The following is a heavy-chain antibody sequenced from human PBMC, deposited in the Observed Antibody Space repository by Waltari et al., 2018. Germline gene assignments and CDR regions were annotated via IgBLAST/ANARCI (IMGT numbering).Heavy chain of an antibody. J-gene: IGHJ4*02. CDR1: GGTFNTYS. Sequence: QVHLVQSGAEVKKPGSSVKVSCKASGGTFNTYSVTWVRQAPGQGLEWMGGIIPIFGTTNYAEKFQGRVTSAADESTTTAYMELSSLKSEDTAIYFCATSRSVGVDYWGQGTLVTVSS. CDR2: IIPIFGTT. D-gene: IGHD3-3*01. V-gene: IGHV1-69*12. CDR3: ATSRSVGVDY.